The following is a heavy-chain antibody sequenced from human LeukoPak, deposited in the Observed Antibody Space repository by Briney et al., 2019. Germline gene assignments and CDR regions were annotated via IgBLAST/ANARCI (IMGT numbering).Heavy chain of an antibody. D-gene: IGHD3-10*01. Sequence: SETLSLTCAVYGGSFSGYYWSWIRQTPGKGLEWIGEVNHSGSTNYNPSLKSRVTISVDTSKNQFSLKLSSVTAADTAVYYCASRAYYYGSGRTYYYGIDVWGKGTTVTVSS. J-gene: IGHJ6*04. CDR1: GGSFSGYY. V-gene: IGHV4-34*01. CDR2: VNHSGST. CDR3: ASRAYYYGSGRTYYYGIDV.